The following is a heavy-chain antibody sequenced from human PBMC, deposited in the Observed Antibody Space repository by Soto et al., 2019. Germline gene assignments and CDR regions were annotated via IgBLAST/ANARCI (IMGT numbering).Heavy chain of an antibody. J-gene: IGHJ6*02. CDR2: IWYDGSNK. V-gene: IGHV3-33*01. CDR3: AREGFYSRSSEYSGYNYYGMDV. D-gene: IGHD6-6*01. CDR1: GFSFRRYG. Sequence: ESGGGVVQPGRSLRLSCAASGFSFRRYGMHWVRQAPGKGLEWVAVIWYDGSNKYYGDFLKGRFTISRDNSKNTLYLQMNSPIADDSGVYYCAREGFYSRSSEYSGYNYYGMDVWGQGTTVIVTS.